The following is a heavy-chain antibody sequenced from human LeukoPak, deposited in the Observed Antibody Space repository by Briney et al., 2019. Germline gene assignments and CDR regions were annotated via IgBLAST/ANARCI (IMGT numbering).Heavy chain of an antibody. CDR3: ASHKAYRAFDI. J-gene: IGHJ3*02. Sequence: PGGSLRLSCAASGFTVSTNYMSWVRQAPGKGLEWVSVIYSGGSTYYADSVKGRSTISRHNSKNTLYLQMNSLRVEDTAVYYCASHKAYRAFDIWGQGTMVTVSS. D-gene: IGHD3-16*01. V-gene: IGHV3-66*02. CDR2: IYSGGST. CDR1: GFTVSTNY.